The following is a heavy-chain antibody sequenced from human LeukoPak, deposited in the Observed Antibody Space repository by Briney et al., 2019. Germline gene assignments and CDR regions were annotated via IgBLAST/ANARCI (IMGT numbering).Heavy chain of an antibody. J-gene: IGHJ6*02. CDR3: AKLPDYDFWSGYIYYYYYYGMDV. Sequence: GRSLRLSCAASGFTFDDYAMHWVRQAPGKGLEWVSRINSDGSSTSYADSVKGRFTISRDNAKNTLYLQMNSLRAEDTAVYYCAKLPDYDFWSGYIYYYYYYGMDVWGQGTTVTVSS. CDR1: GFTFDDYA. V-gene: IGHV3-74*01. D-gene: IGHD3-3*01. CDR2: INSDGSST.